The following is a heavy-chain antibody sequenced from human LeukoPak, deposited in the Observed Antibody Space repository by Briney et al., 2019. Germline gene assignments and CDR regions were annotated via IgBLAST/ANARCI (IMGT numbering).Heavy chain of an antibody. CDR3: AKDRFGFSVLRFLGIDY. J-gene: IGHJ4*02. Sequence: AGGSLRLSCAASGFTFSSYAMIWDRQAPGKGLEWVSAISGSGGSTYYEDSVKGRVTISRDNSKNTLHLQMNRLRAEDTAVYYCAKDRFGFSVLRFLGIDYWGQGTMVTVCS. D-gene: IGHD3-3*01. CDR1: GFTFSSYA. CDR2: ISGSGGST. V-gene: IGHV3-23*01.